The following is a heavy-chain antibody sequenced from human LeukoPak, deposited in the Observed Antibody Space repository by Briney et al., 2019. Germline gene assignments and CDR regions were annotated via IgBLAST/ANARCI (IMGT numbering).Heavy chain of an antibody. D-gene: IGHD6-13*01. CDR1: RYTFTSYY. Sequence: ASVKVSCKASRYTFTSYYMHWVRQAPGQGLEWMGIINPSGGSTSYAQKFQGRVTMTRDTSTSTVYMELSSLRSEDTAVYYCARDLIAAAGSVYGMDVWGKGTTVTVSS. CDR2: INPSGGST. V-gene: IGHV1-46*01. J-gene: IGHJ6*04. CDR3: ARDLIAAAGSVYGMDV.